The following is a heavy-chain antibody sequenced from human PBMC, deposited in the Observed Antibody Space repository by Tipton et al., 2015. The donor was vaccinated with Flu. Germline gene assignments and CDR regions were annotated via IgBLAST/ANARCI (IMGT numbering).Heavy chain of an antibody. V-gene: IGHV4-39*07. J-gene: IGHJ4*02. CDR1: GVSISSSSYY. CDR2: IYYSGST. D-gene: IGHD6-19*01. Sequence: TLSLTCTVSGVSISSSSYYWGWIRQPPGKGLEWIGSIYYSGSTYYNPSLKSRVTISVDTSKNQFSLKLSSVTAADTAVYYCAREPLAVADYWGQGTLVTVSS. CDR3: AREPLAVADY.